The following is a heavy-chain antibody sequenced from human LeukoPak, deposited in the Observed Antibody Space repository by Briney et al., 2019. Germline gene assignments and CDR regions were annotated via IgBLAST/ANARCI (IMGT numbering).Heavy chain of an antibody. V-gene: IGHV4-59*01. D-gene: IGHD6-6*01. CDR3: ARGMAARRPEGNWFDP. Sequence: SETLSLTCTVSGGSISSYYWSWIRQPPGKGLEWIGYTYYSGSTNYNPSLKSRVTISVDTSKNQFSLKLSSVTAADTAVYYCARGMAARRPEGNWFDPWGQGTPVTVSS. CDR2: TYYSGST. CDR1: GGSISSYY. J-gene: IGHJ5*02.